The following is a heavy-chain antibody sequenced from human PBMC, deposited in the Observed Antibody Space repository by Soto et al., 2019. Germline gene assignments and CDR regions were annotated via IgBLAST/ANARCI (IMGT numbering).Heavy chain of an antibody. CDR2: IIPVFGTP. D-gene: IGHD3-22*01. Sequence: QVQVVQSGAEVKKHGSSVKVSCKASGGSFSNYGISWVRQAPGQGLEWMGGIIPVFGTPHYAQKFQDRVTITADESTSTVYMEVSSLTSEDTAVYYCARGDATKIIVTTYYGLDVWGQGTTVTVSS. CDR1: GGSFSNYG. CDR3: ARGDATKIIVTTYYGLDV. J-gene: IGHJ6*02. V-gene: IGHV1-69*12.